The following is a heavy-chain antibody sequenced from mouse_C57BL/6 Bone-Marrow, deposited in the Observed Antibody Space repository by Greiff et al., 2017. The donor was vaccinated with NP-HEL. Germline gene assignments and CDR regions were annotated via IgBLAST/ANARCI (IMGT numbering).Heavy chain of an antibody. J-gene: IGHJ2*01. CDR1: GYTFTSYW. CDR2: IYPSDSET. Sequence: QVQLQQPGAELVRPGSSVKLSCKASGYTFTSYWMDWVKQRPGQGLEWIGNIYPSDSETHYNQKFKDKATLTVDKSSSTAYMQLSSLTSEDSAVYYCARFPLITTVVATGDYWGQGTTLTVSS. V-gene: IGHV1-61*01. D-gene: IGHD1-1*01. CDR3: ARFPLITTVVATGDY.